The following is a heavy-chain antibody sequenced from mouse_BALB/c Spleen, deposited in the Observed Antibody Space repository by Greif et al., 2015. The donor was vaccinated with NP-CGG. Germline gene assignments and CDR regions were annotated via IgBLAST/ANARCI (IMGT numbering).Heavy chain of an antibody. CDR2: IWSGGKT. CDR3: ARSCYTMDY. J-gene: IGHJ4*01. V-gene: IGHV2-2*02. Sequence: VQRVESGPGLVRPSQSLSVTCTVSGFSLTTYGVHWVRQSPGKGLEWLGIIWSGGKTDYNAAFISRLSISKDNSKSQGFFKRSSLQANDTAIYYCARSCYTMDYWGQGTSVTVSS. CDR1: GFSLTTYG.